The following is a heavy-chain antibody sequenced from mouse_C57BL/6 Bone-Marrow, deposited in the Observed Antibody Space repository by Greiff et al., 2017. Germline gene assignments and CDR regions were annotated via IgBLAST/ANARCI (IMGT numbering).Heavy chain of an antibody. V-gene: IGHV1-22*01. J-gene: IGHJ1*03. Sequence: VQLRQSGPELVKPGASVKMSCKASGYTFTDYNMHWVKQSHGKSLEWIGYINPNNGGTSYNQKFKGKATVTVNKSSSTAYMELRSLTSEESAVYCGARRRGYWYFDVWGTGTTVTVTA. CDR2: INPNNGGT. CDR1: GYTFTDYN. CDR3: ARRRGYWYFDV.